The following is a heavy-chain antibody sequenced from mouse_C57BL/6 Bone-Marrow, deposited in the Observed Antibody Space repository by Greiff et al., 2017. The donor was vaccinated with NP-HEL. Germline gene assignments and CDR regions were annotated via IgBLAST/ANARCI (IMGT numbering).Heavy chain of an antibody. J-gene: IGHJ2*01. D-gene: IGHD2-4*01. CDR1: GYTFTDYE. V-gene: IGHV1-15*01. CDR2: IDPETGGT. CDR3: TIYYDYPDY. Sequence: QVQLQQSGAELVRPGASVTLSCKASGYTFTDYEMHWVKQTPVHGLEWIGAIDPETGGTAYNQKFKGKAILTADKSSSTAYMELRSLTSEDSAVYYCTIYYDYPDYWGQGTTLTVSS.